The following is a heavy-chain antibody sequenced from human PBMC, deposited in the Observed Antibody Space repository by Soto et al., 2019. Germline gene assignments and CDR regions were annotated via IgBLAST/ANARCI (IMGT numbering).Heavy chain of an antibody. Sequence: GGSLRLSCAASGFTFTNYGMHWVRQAPGKGLEWVAVIWYDGNNKYYADSVKGRFAISKDNSQNTLYLQMNNLRPEDTAVYYCTRDPYGGSRYYFDSWGQGTLVTVSS. CDR3: TRDPYGGSRYYFDS. J-gene: IGHJ4*02. CDR2: IWYDGNNK. D-gene: IGHD1-26*01. V-gene: IGHV3-33*01. CDR1: GFTFTNYG.